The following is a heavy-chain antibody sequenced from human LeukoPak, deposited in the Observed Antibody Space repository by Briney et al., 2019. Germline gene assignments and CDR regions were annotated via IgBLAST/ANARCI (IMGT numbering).Heavy chain of an antibody. CDR2: VSYDGTDT. D-gene: IGHD2-8*01. CDR1: GFTFTNYA. CDR3: VRVSGFCTNGVCPSFDP. Sequence: GGALRLSCVASGFTFTNYAMNWVRQAPGKGLEWVATVSYDGTDTSYADSVKGRFAIFRDNSKNTLYLQMNSLRTEDTAVYYCVRVSGFCTNGVCPSFDPWGQGTLVTVSS. J-gene: IGHJ5*02. V-gene: IGHV3-30*09.